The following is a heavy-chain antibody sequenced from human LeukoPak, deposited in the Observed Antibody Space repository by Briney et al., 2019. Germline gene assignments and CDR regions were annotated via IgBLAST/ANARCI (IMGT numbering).Heavy chain of an antibody. CDR2: IYSGRST. CDR1: GFTVSSNY. V-gene: IGHV3-53*01. CDR3: ARTNYGEGMDV. Sequence: GGSLRLSCAASGFTVSSNYMSWVRQAPGKGLEWGSVIYSGRSTYYADSVKGRFTISRDNSKNTLYLQMNSLRAEDTAVYYCARTNYGEGMDVWGKGTTVTVSS. J-gene: IGHJ6*03. D-gene: IGHD4-17*01.